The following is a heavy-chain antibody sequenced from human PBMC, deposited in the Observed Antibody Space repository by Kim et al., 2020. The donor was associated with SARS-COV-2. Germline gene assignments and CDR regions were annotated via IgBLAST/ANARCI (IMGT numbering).Heavy chain of an antibody. CDR1: GFTFSRYE. Sequence: GGSLRLSCAASGFTFSRYEMHWVRQDIGKGLEWISGITTAGDTHYSGSVKGRFTISRENAKNSLYLQMNSLTAGDTAVYYCARGRYRYETASYTGLDVWGQGTTVTVSS. J-gene: IGHJ6*02. D-gene: IGHD1-26*01. CDR3: ARGRYRYETASYTGLDV. V-gene: IGHV3-13*01. CDR2: ITTAGDT.